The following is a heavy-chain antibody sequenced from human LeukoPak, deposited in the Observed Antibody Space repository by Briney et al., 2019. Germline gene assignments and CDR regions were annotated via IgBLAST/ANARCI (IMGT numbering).Heavy chain of an antibody. CDR2: SRNKANSYTT. CDR3: ARASHSGSYFFY. D-gene: IGHD1-26*01. V-gene: IGHV3-72*01. J-gene: IGHJ4*02. CDR1: GFTFSDHY. Sequence: GGSLRLSCAASGFTFSDHYMDWVRQTPGKGLEWVGRSRNKANSYTTEYAASVKGRFTISRDDSKNSLFLQMNSLKIDDTAVYYCARASHSGSYFFYWGQGTLVTVSS.